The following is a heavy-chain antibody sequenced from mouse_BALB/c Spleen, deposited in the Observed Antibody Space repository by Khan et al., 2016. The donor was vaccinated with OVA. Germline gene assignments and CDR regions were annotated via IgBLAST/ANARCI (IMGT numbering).Heavy chain of an antibody. D-gene: IGHD1-1*01. Sequence: DLVKPGASVKLSCRASGYTFTSYWINWRKQRPGQGLEWIGRIAPGSGSTSYNEMFKGTAILTLDTSSSTSYIELSSLSSEDSADCVCARSNDYGSDVDAVDYWGQGTSVTVSS. J-gene: IGHJ4*01. V-gene: IGHV1S41*01. CDR3: ARSNDYGSDVDAVDY. CDR1: GYTFTSYW. CDR2: IAPGSGST.